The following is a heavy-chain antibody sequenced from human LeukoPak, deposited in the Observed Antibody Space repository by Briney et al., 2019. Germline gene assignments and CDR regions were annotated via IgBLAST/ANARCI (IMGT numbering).Heavy chain of an antibody. V-gene: IGHV4-59*01. CDR2: IYYSGST. CDR1: GGSISSYY. J-gene: IGHJ4*02. Sequence: SETLSLTCTVSGGSISSYYWSWIRQPPGKGLGWIGYIYYSGSTNYNPSLKSRVTISVDTSKNQFSLKLSSVTAADTAVYYCARPREEKLASPFDYWGQGTLVTVSS. CDR3: ARPREEKLASPFDY.